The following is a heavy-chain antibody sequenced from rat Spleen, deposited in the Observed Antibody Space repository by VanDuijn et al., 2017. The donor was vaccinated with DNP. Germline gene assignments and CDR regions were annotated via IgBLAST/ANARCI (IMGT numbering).Heavy chain of an antibody. D-gene: IGHD1-4*01. CDR1: GFTFSDYN. Sequence: EVQLVESGGGLVQPGRSLKLSCAVSGFTFSDYNMAWVRQAPEKGLEWVATIIYDGSRTYYRDSVKGRFTISRDNAKSTLYLQMNSLKSEDTATYYCARRDYPVPAYWGQGTLVTVSS. CDR3: ARRDYPVPAY. CDR2: IIYDGSRT. J-gene: IGHJ3*01. V-gene: IGHV5S10*01.